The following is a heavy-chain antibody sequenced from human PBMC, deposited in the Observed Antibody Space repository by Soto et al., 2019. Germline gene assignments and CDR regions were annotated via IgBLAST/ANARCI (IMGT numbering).Heavy chain of an antibody. CDR1: GYIFTNYG. CDR2: INAYNGNT. D-gene: IGHD3-3*01. V-gene: IGHV1-18*01. Sequence: QVQLVQSGAEVKKPGASVKVSCKASGYIFTNYGISWVRQAPGQGLEWMGWINAYNGNTNYAQNLQGRVTITTETSTSTAYMELRSLRFDDTAVYYCARGGPYDFWSGYYDYWGQGTLVTVSS. CDR3: ARGGPYDFWSGYYDY. J-gene: IGHJ4*02.